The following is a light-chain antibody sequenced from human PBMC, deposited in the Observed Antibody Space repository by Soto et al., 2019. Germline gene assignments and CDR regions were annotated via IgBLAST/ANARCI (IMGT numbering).Light chain of an antibody. Sequence: DIQMTQSPSTLSASVGARVTITCRASQNISNWLAWYQQRPGKAPNLLIHDASTLESGVPSRFSGSGSVTEFTLTISSLQPDCFATYYCQQYYTLYTFGQGNKLEIK. CDR3: QQYYTLYT. J-gene: IGKJ2*01. CDR2: DAS. V-gene: IGKV1-5*01. CDR1: QNISNW.